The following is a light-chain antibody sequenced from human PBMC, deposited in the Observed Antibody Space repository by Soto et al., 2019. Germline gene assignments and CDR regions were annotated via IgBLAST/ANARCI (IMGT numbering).Light chain of an antibody. V-gene: IGLV1-47*01. J-gene: IGLJ2*01. CDR1: SSNIGNNF. CDR3: AAWDDSLNAVV. CDR2: SDN. Sequence: QSVLTQPPSVSGTPGQRVTISCSGSSSNIGNNFVYWYQHLPGAAPTLVVYSDNHRPSGVPVRFSGSKSGTSASLAISGLRSEDEANFYCAAWDDSLNAVVFGGGTKLTVL.